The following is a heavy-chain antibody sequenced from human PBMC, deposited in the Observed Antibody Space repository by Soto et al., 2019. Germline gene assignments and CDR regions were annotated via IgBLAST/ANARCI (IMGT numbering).Heavy chain of an antibody. D-gene: IGHD2-21*02. V-gene: IGHV3-30-3*01. J-gene: IGHJ4*02. Sequence: QVQLVESGGGVVQPGRSLRLSCSASGFTFSDYALHWVRQAPGKGREWVAVISDDGINKYIADSVKGRFIISRDNSKNTVFLQMSSLGLEDTAIYYCARRLTASVTAMGYWGQGTLVTVSS. CDR3: ARRLTASVTAMGY. CDR1: GFTFSDYA. CDR2: ISDDGINK.